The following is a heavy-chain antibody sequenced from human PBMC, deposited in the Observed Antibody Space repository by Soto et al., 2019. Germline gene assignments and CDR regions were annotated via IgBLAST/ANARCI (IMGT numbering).Heavy chain of an antibody. V-gene: IGHV5-51*01. D-gene: IGHD5-18*01. CDR2: IYPGDSDT. Sequence: PGESLKISCKGSGYSFTSYWIGWVRQMPGKGLEWMGIIYPGDSDTRYSPSFQGQVTISADKSISTAYLQWSSLKASDTAMYYCARRSPPHGLVLNFLWLHSDSYYGMDVWGQGTTVTVSS. CDR1: GYSFTSYW. J-gene: IGHJ6*02. CDR3: ARRSPPHGLVLNFLWLHSDSYYGMDV.